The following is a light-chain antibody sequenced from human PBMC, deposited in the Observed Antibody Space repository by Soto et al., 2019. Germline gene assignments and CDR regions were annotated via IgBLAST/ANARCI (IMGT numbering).Light chain of an antibody. CDR3: QQYGSSLYT. CDR1: QSVSRNS. V-gene: IGKV3-20*01. CDR2: GAS. J-gene: IGKJ2*01. Sequence: EIVLTQSPGTLSLSPGERATLSCRASQSVSRNSLAWYQQKPGQAPRLLIYGASSRDTGIPDRFSGSGSGTGFTLTISRLEPEDFAVFYCQQYGSSLYTFGQGTKLEIK.